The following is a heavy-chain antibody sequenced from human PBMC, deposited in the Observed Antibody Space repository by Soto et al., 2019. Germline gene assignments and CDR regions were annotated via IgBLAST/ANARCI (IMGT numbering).Heavy chain of an antibody. Sequence: GGSLRLSCAASGFTFSSYGMHWVRQAPGKGLEWVAVISYDGSNKYYADSVKGRFTISRDNSKNTLYLQMNSLRAEDTAVYYCAKDHESSLEYSSSWLHYNWFDPWGQGTLVTVSS. CDR2: ISYDGSNK. J-gene: IGHJ5*02. CDR3: AKDHESSLEYSSSWLHYNWFDP. CDR1: GFTFSSYG. V-gene: IGHV3-30*18. D-gene: IGHD6-13*01.